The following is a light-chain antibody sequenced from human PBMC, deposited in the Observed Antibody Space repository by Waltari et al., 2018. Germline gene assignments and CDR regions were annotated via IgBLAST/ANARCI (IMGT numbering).Light chain of an antibody. J-gene: IGKJ5*01. V-gene: IGKV3-15*01. CDR3: QQYNRWPPIT. Sequence: EVVMTQSPATLSVSPGERASLSCRASQSIATNLAWYQQKPGQLPRLLVYDASSRAPSIPARFKGSGSGTEFTLTISSLQSEDSAVYYCQQYNRWPPITFGQGTRLEI. CDR2: DAS. CDR1: QSIATN.